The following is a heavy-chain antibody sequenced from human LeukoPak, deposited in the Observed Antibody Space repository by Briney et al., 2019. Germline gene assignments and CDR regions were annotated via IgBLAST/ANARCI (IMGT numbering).Heavy chain of an antibody. CDR1: GGSISSYY. CDR2: IYYSGST. Sequence: SETLSLTCTVSGGSISSYYWSWIRQPPGKGLEWIGYIYYSGSTNYNPSLKSRVTISVDTSKNQFSLKLSSVTAADTAVYYCARVNSWQYYYYGMDVWGQGTTVTVSS. V-gene: IGHV4-59*12. J-gene: IGHJ6*02. CDR3: ARVNSWQYYYYGMDV. D-gene: IGHD2-15*01.